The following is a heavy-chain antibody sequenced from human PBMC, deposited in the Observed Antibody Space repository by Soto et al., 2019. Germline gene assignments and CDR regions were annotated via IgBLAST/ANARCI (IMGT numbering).Heavy chain of an antibody. Sequence: QLVESGGGLVKPGGSRRLSCSASGFTFSDENMSWVRQVPGKGLEWVSGISGGGSYIFYADSVQGRFSISRDNPKNSLFLEMNSLRVEDTAVYYCARDSDCHSTSCFFPPHVWGQGTTVTVSS. CDR1: GFTFSDEN. CDR2: ISGGGSYI. J-gene: IGHJ6*02. CDR3: ARDSDCHSTSCFFPPHV. V-gene: IGHV3-21*06. D-gene: IGHD2-2*01.